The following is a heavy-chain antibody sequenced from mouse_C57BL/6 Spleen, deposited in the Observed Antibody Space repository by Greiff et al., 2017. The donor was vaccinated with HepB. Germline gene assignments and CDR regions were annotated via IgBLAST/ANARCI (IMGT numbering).Heavy chain of an antibody. CDR1: GYAFSSSW. Sequence: QVQLQQSGPELVKPGASVKISCKASGYAFSSSWMNWVKQRPGKGLEWIGRIYPGDGDTNYNGKFKGKATLTADKSSSTAYMQLSSLTSEDSAVYFCARWLYYGSSYGYFDVWGTGTTVTVSS. D-gene: IGHD1-1*01. V-gene: IGHV1-82*01. J-gene: IGHJ1*03. CDR2: IYPGDGDT. CDR3: ARWLYYGSSYGYFDV.